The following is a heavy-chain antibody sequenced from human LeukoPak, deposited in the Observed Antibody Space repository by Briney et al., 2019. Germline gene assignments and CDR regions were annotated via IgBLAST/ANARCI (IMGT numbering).Heavy chain of an antibody. D-gene: IGHD3-9*01. Sequence: HPGGSLRLSCAASGFTFSSYAMSRVRQAPGKGLEWVSAISGSGGSTYYADSVKGRFTISRDNSKNTLYLQMNSLRAEDTAVYYCAKLRYFDWLLSPGAFDIWGQGTMVTVSS. CDR1: GFTFSSYA. CDR2: ISGSGGST. CDR3: AKLRYFDWLLSPGAFDI. J-gene: IGHJ3*02. V-gene: IGHV3-23*01.